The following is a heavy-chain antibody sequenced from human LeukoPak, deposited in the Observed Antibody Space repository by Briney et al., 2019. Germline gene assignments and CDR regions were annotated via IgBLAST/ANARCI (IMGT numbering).Heavy chain of an antibody. V-gene: IGHV3-20*04. J-gene: IGHJ4*02. CDR2: INWNGGTT. CDR1: GFTFDDYG. Sequence: GGSLRLSCAASGFTFDDYGMTWVRQAPGKGLEWVPGINWNGGTTGYADSVRGRFTMSRDNAKNSLFLQMNSLRAEDTALYYCARAHYYGSGSCDYWGQGTLVTVSS. CDR3: ARAHYYGSGSCDY. D-gene: IGHD3-10*01.